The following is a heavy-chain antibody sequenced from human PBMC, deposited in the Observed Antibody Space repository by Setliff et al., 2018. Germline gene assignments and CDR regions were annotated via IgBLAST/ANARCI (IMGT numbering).Heavy chain of an antibody. Sequence: PSETLSLTCTIPGDSISDISYYWGFIRQSPGKGPEWIGSIYYSGTAYYNPSLESRVTIFADTSRNQFSVQLSSVTADTAVYYCARHWDFCGGDCPHNSIDYWGQGTLVTVSS. V-gene: IGHV4-39*01. CDR2: IYYSGTA. J-gene: IGHJ4*02. CDR1: GDSISDISYY. D-gene: IGHD2-21*02. CDR3: ARHWDFCGGDCPHNSIDY.